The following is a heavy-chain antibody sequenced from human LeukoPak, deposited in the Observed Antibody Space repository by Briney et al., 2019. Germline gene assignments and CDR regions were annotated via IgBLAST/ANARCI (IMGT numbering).Heavy chain of an antibody. J-gene: IGHJ5*02. V-gene: IGHV3-72*01. CDR3: ARGIPSSTSCYADP. Sequence: PGGSLRLSCAASGYTFSDHYIDWVRQAPGKGLEWVGQTRNKANNYATEYAASVKGRFTISRDDSRNSVYLQMNSLKTEDTAVYYCARGIPSSTSCYADPWGQGTLVTVSS. CDR1: GYTFSDHY. CDR2: TRNKANNYAT. D-gene: IGHD2-2*01.